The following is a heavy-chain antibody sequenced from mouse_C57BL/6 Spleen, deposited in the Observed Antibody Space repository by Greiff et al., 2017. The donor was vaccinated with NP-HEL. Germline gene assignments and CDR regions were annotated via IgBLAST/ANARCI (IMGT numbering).Heavy chain of an antibody. V-gene: IGHV3-6*01. Sequence: VQLKESGPGLVKPSQSLSLTCSVTGYSITSGYYWNWIRQFPGNKLEWMGYISYDGSNNYNPSLKNRISITRDTSKNQFFLKLNSVTTEDTATYYCARGLSMGDGYPYAMDYWGQGTSVTVSS. CDR3: ARGLSMGDGYPYAMDY. D-gene: IGHD2-3*01. CDR2: ISYDGSN. CDR1: GYSITSGYY. J-gene: IGHJ4*01.